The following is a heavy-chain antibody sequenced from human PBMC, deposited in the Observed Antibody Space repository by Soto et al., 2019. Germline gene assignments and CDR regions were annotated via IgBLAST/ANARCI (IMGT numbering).Heavy chain of an antibody. CDR3: GCSDHIVLVSPSDIAR. CDR1: GFTFSSYA. V-gene: IGHV3-30-3*01. Sequence: VESRRLACAASGFTFSSYAMHCVRQAPGKGLEWVAVISYDGSNKYYADSVKGRFTISRDNSKNTLYLQMNSMRAEDTAVYYCGCSDHIVLVSPSDIARWGQGTLGTVS. CDR2: ISYDGSNK. J-gene: IGHJ4*02. D-gene: IGHD2-21*01.